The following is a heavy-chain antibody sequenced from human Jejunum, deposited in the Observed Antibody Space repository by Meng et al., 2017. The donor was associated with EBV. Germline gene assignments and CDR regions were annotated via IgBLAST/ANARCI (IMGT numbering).Heavy chain of an antibody. CDR3: ASVGYYDSSGYFTDY. CDR2: IHHSGRT. CDR1: GGSFSSSGYY. D-gene: IGHD3-22*01. J-gene: IGHJ4*02. V-gene: IGHV4-39*07. Sequence: LQLQESGPGLVKPSEPLSLTCSVSGGSFSSSGYYWNWIRQPPGKGLEWIGEIHHSGRTNYNPSLKSRVTISVDKSKNQFSLELSSVTAADTAVYFCASVGYYDSSGYFTDYWGQGTLVTVSS.